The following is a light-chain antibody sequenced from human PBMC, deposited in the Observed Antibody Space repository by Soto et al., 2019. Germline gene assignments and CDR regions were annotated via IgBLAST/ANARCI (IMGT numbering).Light chain of an antibody. CDR3: PHYNNWPLP. J-gene: IGKJ4*01. CDR1: QSVRSK. CDR2: DTY. Sequence: QSPAAVSVYTGERATLSCRASQSVRSKVAWYQQKPGQAPSLVIYDTYIRATGIPARFSGSGFGTEFTLTISSLQPEDFALYYCPHYNNWPLPFGGRTKVAI. V-gene: IGKV3-15*01.